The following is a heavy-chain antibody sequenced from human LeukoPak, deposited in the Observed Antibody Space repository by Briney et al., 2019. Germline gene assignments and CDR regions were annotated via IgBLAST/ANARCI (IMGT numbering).Heavy chain of an antibody. D-gene: IGHD2-15*01. CDR1: GFTFSSYS. V-gene: IGHV3-21*01. Sequence: GSLRLSCAASGFTFSSYSMNWVRQAPGKGLEWVSSISSSSSYIYYADSVKGRFTISRDNAKNSLYLQMNSLRAEDTAVYYCARDSASASSLWAAYWGQGTLVTVSS. J-gene: IGHJ4*02. CDR2: ISSSSSYI. CDR3: ARDSASASSLWAAY.